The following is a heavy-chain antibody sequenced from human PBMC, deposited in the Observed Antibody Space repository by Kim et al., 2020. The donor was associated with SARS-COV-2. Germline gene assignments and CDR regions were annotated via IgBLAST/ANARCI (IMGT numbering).Heavy chain of an antibody. J-gene: IGHJ6*02. Sequence: GGSLRLSCAASGFTFSDYYMSWIRQAPGKGLEWVSYISSSGSTIYYADSVKGRFTISRDNAKNSLYLQMNSLRAEDTAVYYCARGSTSCNYGLVCYYDYYGMEAWGQGTTVTVSS. D-gene: IGHD2-2*01. CDR1: GFTFSDYY. CDR2: ISSSGSTI. V-gene: IGHV3-11*01. CDR3: ARGSTSCNYGLVCYYDYYGMEA.